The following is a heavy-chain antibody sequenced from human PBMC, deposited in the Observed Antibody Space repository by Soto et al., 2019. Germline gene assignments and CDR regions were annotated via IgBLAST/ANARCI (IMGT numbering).Heavy chain of an antibody. CDR1: GCSFSSHY. J-gene: IGHJ4*02. Sequence: GGSRRLSCAASGCSFSSHYMHWVRQVQGKEMVWVSCINTDGRTTSYADSVKGRFTISRDNAKSTLYLQMNRLGAEDTAVYYCASVSTVCCTVYWGPRTLVAVSS. CDR2: INTDGRTT. D-gene: IGHD1-1*01. CDR3: ASVSTVCCTVY. V-gene: IGHV3-74*01.